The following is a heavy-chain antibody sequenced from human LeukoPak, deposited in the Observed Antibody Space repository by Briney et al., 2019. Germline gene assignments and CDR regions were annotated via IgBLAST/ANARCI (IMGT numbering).Heavy chain of an antibody. J-gene: IGHJ4*02. CDR1: GGSFSGYY. CDR3: ARGAQYEPFDY. D-gene: IGHD1-14*01. Sequence: SETLSLTCAVYGGSFSGYYWSWIRQPPGKGLEWIGEINHSGGTNYNPSLKSRVTISVDTSKNRFSLKLSSVTAADTAVYYCARGAQYEPFDYWGQGTLVTVSS. CDR2: INHSGGT. V-gene: IGHV4-34*01.